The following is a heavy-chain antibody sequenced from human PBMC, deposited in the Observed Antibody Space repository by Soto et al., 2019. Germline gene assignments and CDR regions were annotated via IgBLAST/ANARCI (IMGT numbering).Heavy chain of an antibody. Sequence: GGSLRLSCASSGVTFSSYGMHLVRQAPGKGLDWVAVIWYDGSNKYYADSVKGRFTISRDNSKNTLYLQMNSLRAEDTAVYYCARSNVDTAMVGPASDAFDIWGQGTMVTVSS. CDR1: GVTFSSYG. D-gene: IGHD5-18*01. CDR3: ARSNVDTAMVGPASDAFDI. CDR2: IWYDGSNK. V-gene: IGHV3-33*01. J-gene: IGHJ3*02.